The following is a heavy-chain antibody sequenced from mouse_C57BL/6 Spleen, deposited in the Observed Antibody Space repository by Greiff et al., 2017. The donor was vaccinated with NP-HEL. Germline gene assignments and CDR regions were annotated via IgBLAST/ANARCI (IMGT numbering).Heavy chain of an antibody. CDR2: IDPNSGGT. CDR1: GYTFTSYW. CDR3: ARTNYYGSSSAFDY. D-gene: IGHD1-1*01. Sequence: VKVVESGAELARPGASVKLSCKASGYTFTSYWMHWVKQRPGRGLEWIGRIDPNSGGTKYNEKFKSKATLTVDKPSSTAYMQLSSLTSEDSAVYYCARTNYYGSSSAFDYWGQGTTLTVSS. V-gene: IGHV1-72*01. J-gene: IGHJ2*01.